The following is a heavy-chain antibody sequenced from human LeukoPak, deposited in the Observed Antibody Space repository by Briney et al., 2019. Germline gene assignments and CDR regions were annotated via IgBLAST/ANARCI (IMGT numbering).Heavy chain of an antibody. CDR2: IWYDGTNK. D-gene: IGHD3-10*01. V-gene: IGHV3-33*01. Sequence: GSLRLSCAASGFTFSFYGMHWVRQAPGQALEWVATIWYDGTNKYYADPVKGRFTISRDNFKNTLSLQMNSLRADDTAVYYCARRGLEYYGMDVWGQGTTVTASS. J-gene: IGHJ6*02. CDR1: GFTFSFYG. CDR3: ARRGLEYYGMDV.